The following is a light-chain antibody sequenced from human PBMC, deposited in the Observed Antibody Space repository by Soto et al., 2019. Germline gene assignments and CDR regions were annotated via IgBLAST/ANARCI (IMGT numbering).Light chain of an antibody. CDR3: QQSYSNPIT. CDR2: GVS. CDR1: QSISSY. Sequence: EIQMTQSPSSLSASVGDRVTITCRASQSISSYLNWYQQKPGKAPKLLIYGVSSLQSGVPSRFSGSGSGTDFTLTISSLQPEDFATYYCQQSYSNPITFGQGTRLEIK. J-gene: IGKJ5*01. V-gene: IGKV1-39*01.